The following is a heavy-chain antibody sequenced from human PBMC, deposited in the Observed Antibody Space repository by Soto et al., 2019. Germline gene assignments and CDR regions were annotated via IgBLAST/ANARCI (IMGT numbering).Heavy chain of an antibody. J-gene: IGHJ4*02. CDR2: MYYSGST. V-gene: IGHV4-59*01. D-gene: IGHD3-9*01. Sequence: SETLSLTCTVSGGSISGYYWSWIRQPPGKELEWIGYMYYSGSTHYNPSLKSRVAMSIDTTKNQFSLKLTSVTAADTAVYYCARVRERLQYFDWFYQFDYWGQGTQLTVYS. CDR1: GGSISGYY. CDR3: ARVRERLQYFDWFYQFDY.